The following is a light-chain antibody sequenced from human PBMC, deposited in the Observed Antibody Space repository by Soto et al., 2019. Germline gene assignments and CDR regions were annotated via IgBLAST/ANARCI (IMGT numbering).Light chain of an antibody. CDR1: QSISTW. CDR3: HQYNTYS. J-gene: IGKJ1*01. CDR2: KAS. Sequence: DIQMAQSPSTLSASVGDRVTITCRASQSISTWLAWYQHKAGKAPKLLIYKASNLESGVPSRFSGSGSGTEFTLTISSLHPEDFAAYYCHQYNTYSFGQGTKVDIK. V-gene: IGKV1-5*03.